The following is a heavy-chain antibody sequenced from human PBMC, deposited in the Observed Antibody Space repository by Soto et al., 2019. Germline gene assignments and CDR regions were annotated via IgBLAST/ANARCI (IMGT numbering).Heavy chain of an antibody. J-gene: IGHJ4*02. CDR1: GFTFSSYS. V-gene: IGHV3-21*01. D-gene: IGHD6-6*01. CDR2: ISSSSSYI. CDR3: ARDHIAARSFDY. Sequence: GGSLRLSCAASGFTFSSYSMNWVRQAPGKGLEWVSSISSSSSYIYYADSVKGRFTISRDNAKNSLYLQMNSLRAEDTAVYYCARDHIAARSFDYWGQGTLVTVSS.